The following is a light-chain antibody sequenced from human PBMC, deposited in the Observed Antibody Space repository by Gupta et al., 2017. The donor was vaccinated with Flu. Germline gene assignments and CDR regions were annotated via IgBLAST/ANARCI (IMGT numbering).Light chain of an antibody. Sequence: IACSGSSSNIENNFVSWYQQLPGTAPNLLIYEDIKRPSGIPDRFSASKSGTSATLAITGLQTGDEADYYCGTWDNNVRSWVFGG. J-gene: IGLJ3*02. CDR3: GTWDNNVRSWV. V-gene: IGLV1-51*01. CDR2: EDI. CDR1: SSNIENNF.